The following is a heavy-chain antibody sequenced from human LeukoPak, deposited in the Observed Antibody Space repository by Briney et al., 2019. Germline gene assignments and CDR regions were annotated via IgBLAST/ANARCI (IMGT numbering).Heavy chain of an antibody. CDR2: INPNSGGT. J-gene: IGHJ6*03. D-gene: IGHD3-3*01. V-gene: IGHV1-2*02. Sequence: GASVKVSCKASGYTFTGYYMHWVRQAPGQGLEWMGWINPNSGGTNYAQKFQGRVTMTRDTSISTAYMELSRLRSDDTAVYYCARNSYYDFWREENYYYYMDVWGKGTTVTVSS. CDR3: ARNSYYDFWREENYYYYMDV. CDR1: GYTFTGYY.